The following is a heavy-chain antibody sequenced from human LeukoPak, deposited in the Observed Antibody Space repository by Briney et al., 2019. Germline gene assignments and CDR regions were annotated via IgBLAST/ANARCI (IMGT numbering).Heavy chain of an antibody. D-gene: IGHD6-19*01. CDR2: IYYSGTT. CDR3: ARAPPEESWLVYFYS. CDR1: GGSMNKYY. J-gene: IGHJ4*02. V-gene: IGHV4-59*01. Sequence: SETLSLTCTGSGGSMNKYYWNWIRHPPGKGPEGIGYIYYSGTTNYNTSLNSRVTISVDTSNNQLSLKLSSVTPADTAIYYCARAPPEESWLVYFYSWGQGPLVIVTS.